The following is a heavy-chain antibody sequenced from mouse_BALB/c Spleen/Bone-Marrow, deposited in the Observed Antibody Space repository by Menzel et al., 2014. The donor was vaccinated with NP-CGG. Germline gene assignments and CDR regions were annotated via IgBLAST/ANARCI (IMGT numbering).Heavy chain of an antibody. V-gene: IGHV1-54*01. CDR1: GYAFTNYL. CDR3: AREHGDY. CDR2: INPGSGAT. Sequence: QVQLQQSGAELVRPGNSVKVSCKASGYAFTNYLIEWVKQRPGQGLEWIGAINPGSGATDYNEKFKGKATLTADKSSSTAYMHLSSLTSDDSAVYFCAREHGDYWGQGTSVTVSS. J-gene: IGHJ4*01.